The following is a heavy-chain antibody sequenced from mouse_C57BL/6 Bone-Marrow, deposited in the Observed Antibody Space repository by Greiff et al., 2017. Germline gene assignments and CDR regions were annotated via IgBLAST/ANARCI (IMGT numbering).Heavy chain of an antibody. V-gene: IGHV1-59*01. D-gene: IGHD1-1*01. CDR2: LDPSDSYT. CDR3: ARYSTTVVASDGYFDV. J-gene: IGHJ1*03. Sequence: QVQLQQPGAELVRPGTSVKLSCKASGYTFTSYWMHWVKQRPGQGLEWIGVLDPSDSYTNYNQKFKGKATLTVDTSSSTAYMQLSILTSGDSAVYYCARYSTTVVASDGYFDVWGTGTTVTVSS. CDR1: GYTFTSYW.